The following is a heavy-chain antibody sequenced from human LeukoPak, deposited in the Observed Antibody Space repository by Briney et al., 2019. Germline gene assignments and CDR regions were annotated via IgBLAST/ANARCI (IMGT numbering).Heavy chain of an antibody. V-gene: IGHV1-2*02. Sequence: ASVKVSCKPSGYTLTGYYLHWVRQAPAQGPEWMGWINPKSGGTKYAQKFQGRVTMTRNTSISTAYMELSSLRSEDTAVYYCARGSSGWFSTWGQGTLVTVSS. J-gene: IGHJ5*02. CDR1: GYTLTGYY. CDR3: ARGSSGWFST. D-gene: IGHD6-19*01. CDR2: INPKSGGT.